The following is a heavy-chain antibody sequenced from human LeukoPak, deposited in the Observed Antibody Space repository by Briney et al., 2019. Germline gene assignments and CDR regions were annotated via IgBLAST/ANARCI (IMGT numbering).Heavy chain of an antibody. CDR3: ARELGYCSGGSCERNYYFDY. J-gene: IGHJ4*02. D-gene: IGHD2-15*01. V-gene: IGHV3-20*04. CDR1: GFTFDDYD. Sequence: GGSLRLSCAASGFTFDDYDMSWVRQAPGKGLEWVSGINWNGGSTGYADSVKGRFTISRDNAKNSLYLQMNSLRAEDTALYYCARELGYCSGGSCERNYYFDYWGQGTLVTVSS. CDR2: INWNGGST.